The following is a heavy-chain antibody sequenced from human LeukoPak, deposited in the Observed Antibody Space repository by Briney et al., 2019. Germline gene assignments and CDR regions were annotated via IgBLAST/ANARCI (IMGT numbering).Heavy chain of an antibody. J-gene: IGHJ4*02. Sequence: GGSLTLSCAPSGFTFSTYWMHWVRQAPGKGLVWVSRINSDGSNTNYADSVKGRFTISRDNAKNTLYLQMDNLRAEDTAVYYCVQEINRGDRRYFDYWGQGTLVTVSS. CDR2: INSDGSNT. CDR1: GFTFSTYW. CDR3: VQEINRGDRRYFDY. D-gene: IGHD1-14*01. V-gene: IGHV3-74*01.